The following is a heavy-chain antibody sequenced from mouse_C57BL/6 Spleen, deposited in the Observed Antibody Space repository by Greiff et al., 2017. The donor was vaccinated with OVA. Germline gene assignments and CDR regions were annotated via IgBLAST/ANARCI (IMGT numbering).Heavy chain of an antibody. CDR2: INPGSGGT. J-gene: IGHJ4*01. Sequence: VQLKESGAELVRPGTSVKVSCKASGYAFTNYLIEWVKQRPGQGLEWIGVINPGSGGTNYNEKFKGKATLTADKSSSTAYMQLSSLTSEDSAVYFCARSDGYYYAMDYWGQGTSVTVSS. CDR1: GYAFTNYL. CDR3: ARSDGYYYAMDY. V-gene: IGHV1-54*01.